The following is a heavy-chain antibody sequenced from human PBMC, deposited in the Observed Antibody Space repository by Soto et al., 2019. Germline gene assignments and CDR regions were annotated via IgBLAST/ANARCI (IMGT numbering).Heavy chain of an antibody. CDR2: ISSSGSTI. CDR1: GFTFSAYY. J-gene: IGHJ5*02. Sequence: QVQLVESGGGLVKPGGSLRLSCAASGFTFSAYYMSWIRQAPGKGLEWVSYISSSGSTIYYADSVKGRFTISRDNAKNTLYLQMNSLRAEDTAVYYCGRDQGAAHRGPTGFDPWGQGTLVTVSS. CDR3: GRDQGAAHRGPTGFDP. D-gene: IGHD6-6*01. V-gene: IGHV3-11*01.